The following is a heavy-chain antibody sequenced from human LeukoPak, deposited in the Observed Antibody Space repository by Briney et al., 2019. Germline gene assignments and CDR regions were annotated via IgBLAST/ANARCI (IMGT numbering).Heavy chain of an antibody. J-gene: IGHJ4*02. D-gene: IGHD3-22*01. CDR3: AKDPTHYRVWDYYETIGLSY. V-gene: IGHV3-30*02. Sequence: GGSLRLSCAASGFTFSSDGMHWGRQAPGKGLGWVTFIRYDGSNKYYADSVKGRFTISRDNSKNTLNLHMNSLRAEDTAVYYCAKDPTHYRVWDYYETIGLSYWGQGTLVTVSS. CDR2: IRYDGSNK. CDR1: GFTFSSDG.